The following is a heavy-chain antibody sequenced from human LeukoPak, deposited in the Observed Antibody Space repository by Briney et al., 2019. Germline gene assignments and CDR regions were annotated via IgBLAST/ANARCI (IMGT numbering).Heavy chain of an antibody. J-gene: IGHJ1*01. CDR2: ISGGGGST. D-gene: IGHD3-3*01. V-gene: IGHV3-23*01. CDR3: AKDGYDIRYSQH. CDR1: GFTFNSYA. Sequence: PGGSLRLSCAASGFTFNSYAMSWVRQAPGKGLEWVSAISGGGGSTYHADSVKGRFTISRDNSKNTLYLQMNSLRAEDTAVYYCAKDGYDIRYSQHWGQDTLVTVSS.